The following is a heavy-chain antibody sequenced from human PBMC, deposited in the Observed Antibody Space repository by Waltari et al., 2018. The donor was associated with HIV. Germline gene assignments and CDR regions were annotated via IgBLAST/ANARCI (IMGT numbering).Heavy chain of an antibody. V-gene: IGHV1-3*04. J-gene: IGHJ4*02. CDR3: ARGGSGEVYYFDY. D-gene: IGHD7-27*01. Sequence: QVLLVQSGAEVKKPGASVKVSCKTSGYTFTNYAIHWVRQAPGQRLEWMGWINTGNNNTKYSQRFLGRVTITADTRASTAYMELTSLKSEDTAVYFCARGGSGEVYYFDYWGQGPLVTVSS. CDR2: INTGNNNT. CDR1: GYTFTNYA.